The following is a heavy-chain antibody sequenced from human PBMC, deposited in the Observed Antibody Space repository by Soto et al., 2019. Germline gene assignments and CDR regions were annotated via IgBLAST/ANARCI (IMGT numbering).Heavy chain of an antibody. CDR3: ASAYSGSYEPYFDY. Sequence: PSETLSLTCTVSGGSISSSSYYWGWIRQPPGKGLEWIGSIYYSGSTYYNPSLKSRVTISVDTSKNQFSLKLSSVTAADTAVYYCASAYSGSYEPYFDYWGQGTLVTVSS. CDR1: GGSISSSSYY. V-gene: IGHV4-39*01. D-gene: IGHD1-26*01. CDR2: IYYSGST. J-gene: IGHJ4*02.